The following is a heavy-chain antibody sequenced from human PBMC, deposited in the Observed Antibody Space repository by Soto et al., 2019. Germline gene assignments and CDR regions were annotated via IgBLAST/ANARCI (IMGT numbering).Heavy chain of an antibody. CDR3: AKGRGGSGSLTPRVDF. CDR2: ISGGGDTT. V-gene: IGHV3-23*01. CDR1: GFTFNNYA. Sequence: EVQLLESGGGLVQHGGSLRLSCAASGFTFNNYAMTWVRQATGKGLEWVSAISGGGDTTSDADSVKGRFTVSRDVSQTTLYLQMSSLRAEDTALYYCAKGRGGSGSLTPRVDFWGQGTLVTVSS. D-gene: IGHD3-10*01. J-gene: IGHJ4*02.